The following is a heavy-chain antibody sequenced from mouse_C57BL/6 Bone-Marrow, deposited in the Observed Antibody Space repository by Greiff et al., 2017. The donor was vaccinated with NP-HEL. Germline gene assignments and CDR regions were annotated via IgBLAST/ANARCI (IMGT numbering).Heavy chain of an antibody. CDR1: GYTFTSYW. V-gene: IGHV1-50*01. CDR3: AREGASSGSYYFDY. D-gene: IGHD3-2*02. J-gene: IGHJ2*01. CDR2: IDPSDSYT. Sequence: VQLQQPGAELVKPGASVKLSCKASGYTFTSYWMQWVKQRPGQGLEWIGEIDPSDSYTNYNQKFKGKATLTVDTSSSTAYMQLSSLTSEDSAVYYCAREGASSGSYYFDYWGQGTTLTVSS.